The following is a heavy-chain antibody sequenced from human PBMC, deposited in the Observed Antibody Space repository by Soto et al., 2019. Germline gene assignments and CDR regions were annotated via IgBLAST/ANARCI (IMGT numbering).Heavy chain of an antibody. D-gene: IGHD5-12*01. CDR1: VGSISSGGYY. Sequence: SETLSLTCTVSVGSISSGGYYWSWIRQHPGKGLEWIGYIYYSGSTYYNPSLKSRVTISVDTSKNQFSLKLSSVTAADTAVYYCARDAGYDGYFDYWGQGTLVTVSS. J-gene: IGHJ4*02. V-gene: IGHV4-31*03. CDR3: ARDAGYDGYFDY. CDR2: IYYSGST.